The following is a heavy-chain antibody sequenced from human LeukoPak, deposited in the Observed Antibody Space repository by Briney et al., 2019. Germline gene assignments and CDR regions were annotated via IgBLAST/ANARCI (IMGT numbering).Heavy chain of an antibody. D-gene: IGHD6-19*01. Sequence: GGSLRLSCAASGFTFSDYYMSWIRQAPGKGLEWVSYISNSGSTKYYADSVKGRFTISRDNAKNSLYLQMNTRRAEDSAVYYCASVASSGWLRGDAFDIWGQGTMVTVSS. CDR1: GFTFSDYY. CDR2: ISNSGSTK. J-gene: IGHJ3*02. V-gene: IGHV3-11*04. CDR3: ASVASSGWLRGDAFDI.